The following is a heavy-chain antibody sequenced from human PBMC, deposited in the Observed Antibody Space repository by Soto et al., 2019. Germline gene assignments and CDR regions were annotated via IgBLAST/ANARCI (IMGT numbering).Heavy chain of an antibody. Sequence: QVQLVQSGAEVKTPGSSLKVSCKGSGSRFSNYVISWVRQAPGHGLEWLGRIIPIFNSTKYAQRFQGRVTITADKSTSTASVELSSLRSDDTAVYYCARAGRGKKAGYNGLVSLGYWGQGTLVTVSS. CDR3: ARAGRGKKAGYNGLVSLGY. V-gene: IGHV1-69*06. D-gene: IGHD2-2*02. CDR2: IIPIFNST. J-gene: IGHJ4*02. CDR1: GSRFSNYV.